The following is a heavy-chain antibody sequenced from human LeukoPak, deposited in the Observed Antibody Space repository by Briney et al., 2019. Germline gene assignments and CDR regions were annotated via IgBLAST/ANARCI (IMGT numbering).Heavy chain of an antibody. V-gene: IGHV3-23*01. D-gene: IGHD6-13*01. CDR2: ISGSGGGT. CDR3: AKDYSSSWYYFDY. Sequence: GSLRLSCAASGFTFSVHAMSWVRQAPGKGLEWVSGISGSGGGTNYAASVKGRFTVSRDNSKNTLYLQMNSLRAEDTAVYYCAKDYSSSWYYFDYWGQGTLVTVSS. J-gene: IGHJ4*02. CDR1: GFTFSVHA.